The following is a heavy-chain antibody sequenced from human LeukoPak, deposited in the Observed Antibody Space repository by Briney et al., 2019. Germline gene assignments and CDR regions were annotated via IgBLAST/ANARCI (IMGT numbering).Heavy chain of an antibody. CDR2: ISGSGGST. J-gene: IGHJ5*02. Sequence: GGSLRLSCAASGFTFSSYAMSWVRQAPGKGLEWVSAISGSGGSTYYADSVKGRFTISRDNSKNTLYLQMNSLRAEDTAVYYCAKRPVIRGFSYTPENWFDPWGQGTLVTVSS. CDR3: AKRPVIRGFSYTPENWFDP. D-gene: IGHD5-18*01. V-gene: IGHV3-23*01. CDR1: GFTFSSYA.